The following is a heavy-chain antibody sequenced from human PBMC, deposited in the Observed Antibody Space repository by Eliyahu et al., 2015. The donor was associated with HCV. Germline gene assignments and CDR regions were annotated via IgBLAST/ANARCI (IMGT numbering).Heavy chain of an antibody. V-gene: IGHV2-5*02. CDR3: AHKSYGSGRFDY. Sequence: QITLKESGPTLVKPTQTLTLTCTFSGFSLSTNEVGVGWIRQPPGKALEWLALIYWDDNKSYSPSPQTRLTITKDTSRNQVVLTMTNMDPVDTATYYCAHKSYGSGRFDYWGQGTLVTVSS. D-gene: IGHD3-10*01. CDR1: GFSLSTNEVG. J-gene: IGHJ4*02. CDR2: IYWDDNK.